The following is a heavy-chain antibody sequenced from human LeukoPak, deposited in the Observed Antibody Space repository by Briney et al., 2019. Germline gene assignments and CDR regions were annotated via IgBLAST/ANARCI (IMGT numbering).Heavy chain of an antibody. CDR1: GGSISGYY. Sequence: SGTLSLTCTVSGGSISGYYWSWIRQPPGKGLEWIGYIYYTGSTNYNPSLKSRVTMSVDTSKNQFSLKLSSVTAADTAVYYCARGNSGSYYGFDYWGQGTLVTVSS. J-gene: IGHJ4*02. CDR3: ARGNSGSYYGFDY. D-gene: IGHD1-26*01. V-gene: IGHV4-59*01. CDR2: IYYTGST.